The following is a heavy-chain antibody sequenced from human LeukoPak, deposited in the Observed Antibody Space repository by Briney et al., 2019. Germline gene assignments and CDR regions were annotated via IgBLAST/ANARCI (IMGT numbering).Heavy chain of an antibody. CDR2: ITSSSSYI. D-gene: IGHD3-22*01. CDR1: GFTFSSYS. CDR3: ARDTGAYYYSGGLDY. V-gene: IGHV3-21*01. J-gene: IGHJ4*02. Sequence: GGSLRLSCVVSGFTFSSYSINWARQAPGKGLEWVSSITSSSSYIYYADSVKGRFTISRDNAKNSVYLQMNSLRAEDTAVYYCARDTGAYYYSGGLDYWGQGTLVTVSS.